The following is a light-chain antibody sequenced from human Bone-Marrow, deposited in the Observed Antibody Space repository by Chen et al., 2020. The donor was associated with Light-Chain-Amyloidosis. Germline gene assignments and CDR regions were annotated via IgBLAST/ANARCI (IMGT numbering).Light chain of an antibody. CDR3: QSYQGSSQGV. CDR1: SGSIATNY. Sequence: NFMLTQPHSVSESPWKTVIISCTRSSGSIATNYVQWYQQRPGSSPTTVIYEDDQRPSGVPGRFSGSIDRSSNSASLTISGLKTEDEADYYCQSYQGSSQGVFGGGTKLTVL. CDR2: EDD. V-gene: IGLV6-57*01. J-gene: IGLJ3*02.